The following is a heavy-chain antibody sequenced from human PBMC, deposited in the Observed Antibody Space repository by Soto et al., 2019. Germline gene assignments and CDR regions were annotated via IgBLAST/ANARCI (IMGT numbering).Heavy chain of an antibody. D-gene: IGHD3-10*01. CDR2: ISYDGSNK. J-gene: IGHJ6*03. CDR3: AKDIQREVRGVIFGPYYMDV. CDR1: GFTFSSYG. V-gene: IGHV3-30*18. Sequence: SLRLSCAASGFTFSSYGMHWVRQAPGKGLEWVAVISYDGSNKYYADSVKGRFTISRDNSKNTLYLQMNSLRAEDTAVYYCAKDIQREVRGVIFGPYYMDVWGKGTTVTVSS.